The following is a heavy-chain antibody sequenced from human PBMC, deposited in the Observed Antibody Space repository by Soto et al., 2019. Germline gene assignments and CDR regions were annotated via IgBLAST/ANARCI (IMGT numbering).Heavy chain of an antibody. V-gene: IGHV4-4*07. CDR1: GGSISSYY. J-gene: IGHJ3*02. Sequence: QVQLQESGPGLVKPSETLSLTCTVSGGSISSYYWSWIRQPAGKGLEWIGRIYTSGSTNYNPSLKSRVTMSVDTSKNQFSLKLSSVSAEDTAVYYCARDGGGLLWFGEVDAFDIWGQGTMVTVSS. CDR3: ARDGGGLLWFGEVDAFDI. D-gene: IGHD3-10*01. CDR2: IYTSGST.